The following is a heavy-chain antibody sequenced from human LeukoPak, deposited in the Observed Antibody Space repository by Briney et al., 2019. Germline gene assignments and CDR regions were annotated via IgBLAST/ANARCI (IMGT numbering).Heavy chain of an antibody. Sequence: GGSLRLSCAASGFTFDDYAMHWVRQAPGKGLEWVSGISWNSGSIGYADSVKGRFTISRDNAKNSLYLQMNSLRAEDTALYYCAKGTRSVTTVVNFQHWGQGTLVTVSS. CDR2: ISWNSGSI. D-gene: IGHD4-23*01. CDR3: AKGTRSVTTVVNFQH. J-gene: IGHJ1*01. CDR1: GFTFDDYA. V-gene: IGHV3-9*01.